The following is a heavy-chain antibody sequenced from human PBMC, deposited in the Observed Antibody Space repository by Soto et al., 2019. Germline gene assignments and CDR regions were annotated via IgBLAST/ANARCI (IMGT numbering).Heavy chain of an antibody. V-gene: IGHV4-31*03. Sequence: QVQLQESGPGLVKPSQTLSLTCTVSGGSISSGGYYWRWIRQHPGKGLEWIGYIYYSGSTYYNPSVEGRVTMSVDTSKSQVALKLGSVTAADTAVYYCARFCGGGCHNGMDVWGQGTTVTVSS. CDR3: ARFCGGGCHNGMDV. CDR2: IYYSGST. D-gene: IGHD2-21*02. J-gene: IGHJ6*02. CDR1: GGSISSGGYY.